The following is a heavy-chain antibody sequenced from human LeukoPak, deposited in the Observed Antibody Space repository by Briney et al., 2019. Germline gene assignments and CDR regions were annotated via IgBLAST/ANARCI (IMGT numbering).Heavy chain of an antibody. J-gene: IGHJ6*02. CDR2: TYFLSKWYH. CDR3: TRDRGIALAGPTYYYFYGMDV. V-gene: IGHV6-1*01. CDR1: GDSVSSNSAA. D-gene: IGHD6-19*01. Sequence: SQTLSLTCAISGDSVSSNSAAWNWIRQSPSRGLEWLGRTYFLSKWYHDYAVSVESRLTINPDTSKNQFSLQLNSVTPEDTAVYYCTRDRGIALAGPTYYYFYGMDVWGQGTTVTVSS.